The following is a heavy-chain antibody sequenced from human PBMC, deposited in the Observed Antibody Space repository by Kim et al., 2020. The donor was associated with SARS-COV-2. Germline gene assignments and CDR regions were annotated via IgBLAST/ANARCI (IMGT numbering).Heavy chain of an antibody. CDR3: AKASGRGVIPFDY. J-gene: IGHJ4*02. CDR2: ISYDGSNK. V-gene: IGHV3-30*18. D-gene: IGHD3-10*01. CDR1: GFTFSSYG. Sequence: GGSLRLSCAASGFTFSSYGMHWVRQAPGKGLEWVAVISYDGSNKYYADSVKGRFTISRDNSKNTLYLQMNSLRAEDTAVYYCAKASGRGVIPFDYWGQGTLVTVSS.